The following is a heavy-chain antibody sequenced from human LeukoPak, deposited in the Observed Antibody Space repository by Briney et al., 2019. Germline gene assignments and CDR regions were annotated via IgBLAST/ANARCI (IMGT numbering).Heavy chain of an antibody. CDR2: IIPIFGIA. D-gene: IGHD4-23*01. J-gene: IGHJ5*02. CDR3: ARGSVDYDGGYNWFDP. Sequence: SSVKVSCKASVGTFSSYAISWVRQAPGQGLEWMGRIIPIFGIANYAQKFQGRVTITADKSTSTAYMELSSLRSEDTAVYYCARGSVDYDGGYNWFDPWGQGTLVTVSS. CDR1: VGTFSSYA. V-gene: IGHV1-69*04.